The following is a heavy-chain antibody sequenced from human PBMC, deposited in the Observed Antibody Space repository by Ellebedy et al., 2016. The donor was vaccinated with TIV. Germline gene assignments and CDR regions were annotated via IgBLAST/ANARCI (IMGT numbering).Heavy chain of an antibody. V-gene: IGHV1-46*01. CDR2: INPSGGST. D-gene: IGHD3-22*01. J-gene: IGHJ4*02. CDR1: GYTFTRYY. CDR3: ATSKLYLDTSGYFDY. Sequence: AASVKVSCKASGYTFTRYYMHWVRQAPGQGLEWMGIINPSGGSTSYAQKFQGRVTMTRDTSTSTVYMELSSLRSDDTAVYYCATSKLYLDTSGYFDYWGQGTLVTVSS.